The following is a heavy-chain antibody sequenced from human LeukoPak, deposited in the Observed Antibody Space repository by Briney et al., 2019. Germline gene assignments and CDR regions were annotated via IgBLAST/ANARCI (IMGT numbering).Heavy chain of an antibody. CDR1: GFTFSSYS. D-gene: IGHD3-22*01. CDR3: ARDQYYYDSNAFDN. CDR2: ISSSSSYI. J-gene: IGHJ3*02. Sequence: AGGSLRLSCAASGFTFSSYSMNWVRQAPGKGLEWVSSISSSSSYIYYADSVKGRFTISRDNAKNSLYLQMNSLRAEDTAVYYCARDQYYYDSNAFDNWGQGTMVTVSS. V-gene: IGHV3-21*01.